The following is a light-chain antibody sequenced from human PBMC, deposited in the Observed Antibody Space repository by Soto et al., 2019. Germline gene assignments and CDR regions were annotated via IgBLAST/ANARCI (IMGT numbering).Light chain of an antibody. CDR1: SSNIGSEN. CDR2: ANN. V-gene: IGLV1-44*01. Sequence: QSVLTQPPSASGTPGQRVTISCSGSSSNIGSENVNWYQQVPGTAPKLLIYANNQRPSGVPDRFSVSKSGTSASLAIGELQSEDEADYYCAAWDDSLKGWVFGGGTKLTVL. CDR3: AAWDDSLKGWV. J-gene: IGLJ3*02.